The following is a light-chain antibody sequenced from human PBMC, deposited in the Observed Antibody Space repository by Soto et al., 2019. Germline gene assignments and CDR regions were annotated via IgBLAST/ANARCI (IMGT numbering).Light chain of an antibody. V-gene: IGKV3-20*01. CDR1: QSVSSSY. CDR3: QQYGSSPLT. J-gene: IGKJ4*01. Sequence: IVLTQSPGALSSSPGERATLSCRASQSVSSSYLAWYQQKPGQAPRLLIYGASSRATGIPDRFSGSGSGTDFTLTISRLEPEDFAVYYCQQYGSSPLTFGGGTKV. CDR2: GAS.